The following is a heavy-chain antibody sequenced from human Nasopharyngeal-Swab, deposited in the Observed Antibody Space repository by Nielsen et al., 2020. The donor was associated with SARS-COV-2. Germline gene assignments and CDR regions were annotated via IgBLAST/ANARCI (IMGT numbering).Heavy chain of an antibody. D-gene: IGHD2-2*01. CDR3: ARETHDCSSTSCPPGY. CDR2: IILIFGTA. CDR1: GGTFSSYA. Sequence: SVKVSCKASGGTFSSYAISWVRQAPGQGLEWMGGIILIFGTANYAQKFQGRVTITADESTSTAYMELSSLRSEDTAVYYCARETHDCSSTSCPPGYWGQGTLVTVSS. V-gene: IGHV1-69*13. J-gene: IGHJ4*02.